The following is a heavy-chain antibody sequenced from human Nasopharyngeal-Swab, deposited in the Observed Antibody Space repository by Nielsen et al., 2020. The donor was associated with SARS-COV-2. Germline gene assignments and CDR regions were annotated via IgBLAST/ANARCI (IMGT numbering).Heavy chain of an antibody. CDR3: ASCSTSCSNDAFDI. CDR1: GFTFSNYA. CDR2: IRVSGDTT. Sequence: GGPLRLSCTASGFTFSNYAMTWVRQAPGKGLEWVSSIRVSGDTTYYADSVKGRFTISRDSSKNTLYLQMNSLRAEDTAVYYCASCSTSCSNDAFDIWGQGTMVTVSS. D-gene: IGHD2-2*01. J-gene: IGHJ3*02. V-gene: IGHV3-23*01.